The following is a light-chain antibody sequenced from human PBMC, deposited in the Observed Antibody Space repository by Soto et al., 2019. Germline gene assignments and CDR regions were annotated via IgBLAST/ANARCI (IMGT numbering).Light chain of an antibody. CDR3: QQYDNWPSVT. CDR1: QSVGRS. CDR2: GAS. Sequence: IVMTQSPATLSVSPGERATLSCRASQSVGRSLAWYRQRPGQAPRLLIYGASARATGIPATFSGSGSGTEFTLTISSLQSEDFATYYCQQYDNWPSVTFGGGTKVEIK. V-gene: IGKV3-15*01. J-gene: IGKJ4*01.